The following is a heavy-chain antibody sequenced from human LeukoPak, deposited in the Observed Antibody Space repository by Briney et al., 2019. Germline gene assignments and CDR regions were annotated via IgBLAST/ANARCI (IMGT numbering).Heavy chain of an antibody. CDR2: MSGSGGST. Sequence: GGSLRLSCAASGFTFRSYAMSWVRQAPGKGLEWVSAMSGSGGSTYYADSVKGRFTISRDNSKNTLYLQLNSLRAEDTAVYYCAKDLVGANYYWGQGTLVTVSS. D-gene: IGHD1-26*01. V-gene: IGHV3-23*01. CDR1: GFTFRSYA. CDR3: AKDLVGANYY. J-gene: IGHJ4*02.